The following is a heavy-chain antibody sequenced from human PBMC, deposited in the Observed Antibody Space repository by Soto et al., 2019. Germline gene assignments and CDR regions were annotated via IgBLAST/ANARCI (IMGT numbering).Heavy chain of an antibody. Sequence: GGSLRLSCAASGFTFSNAWMSWVRQAPGKGLEWVGRIKSKTDGGTTDYAAPVKGRFTISRDDSKNALYLQMNSLKTEDTAVYYCTTDSYYDYIWGSYRPDYWGQGTLVTVSS. CDR2: IKSKTDGGTT. D-gene: IGHD3-16*02. V-gene: IGHV3-15*01. J-gene: IGHJ4*02. CDR3: TTDSYYDYIWGSYRPDY. CDR1: GFTFSNAW.